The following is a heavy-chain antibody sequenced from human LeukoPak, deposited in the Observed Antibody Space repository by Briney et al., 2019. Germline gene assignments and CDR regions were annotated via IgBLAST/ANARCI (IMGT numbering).Heavy chain of an antibody. J-gene: IGHJ4*02. Sequence: SETLSLTCAVYGGSFSGYYWSWIRQPPGKGLEWIGEINHSGSTNYNPSLKSRVTISVDTSKNQFSLKLSSVTAADTAVYYCGRGGEFRFSIVVGPAARPRVFDYWGQGTLVTVSS. CDR3: GRGGEFRFSIVVGPAARPRVFDY. CDR1: GGSFSGYY. V-gene: IGHV4-34*01. CDR2: INHSGST. D-gene: IGHD2-2*01.